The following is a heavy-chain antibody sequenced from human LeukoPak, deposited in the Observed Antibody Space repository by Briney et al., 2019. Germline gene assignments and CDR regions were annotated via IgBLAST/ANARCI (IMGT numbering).Heavy chain of an antibody. V-gene: IGHV3-30*02. D-gene: IGHD1-26*01. CDR3: AKGGRDTSKYYFDY. J-gene: IGHJ4*02. CDR2: VWFGESSQ. CDR1: GFSFSNSG. Sequence: GGSLRLSCAASGFSFSNSGMHWVRQAPGKGLEWVAGVWFGESSQSYSDSVKGRFTISRGNSKNTVWLEMNSLRVEDTAVYYCAKGGRDTSKYYFDYWGQGTQVTVSS.